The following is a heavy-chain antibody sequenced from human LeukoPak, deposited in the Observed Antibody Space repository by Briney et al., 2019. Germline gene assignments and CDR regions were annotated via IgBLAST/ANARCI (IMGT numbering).Heavy chain of an antibody. V-gene: IGHV3-23*01. CDR2: IRGSDYST. J-gene: IGHJ6*03. CDR1: GFTFSSYA. CDR3: AKNFYYMDV. Sequence: PGGSLRLSCAASGFTFSSYAMNWVRQAPGEGLEWVSAIRGSDYSTYYADSVKGRFTISRDNSKNTLYLQMNSLGADDTAVYYCAKNFYYMDVWGKGTTVTVSS.